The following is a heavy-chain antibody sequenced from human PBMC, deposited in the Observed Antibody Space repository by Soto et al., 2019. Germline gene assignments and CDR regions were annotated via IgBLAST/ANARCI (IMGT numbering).Heavy chain of an antibody. J-gene: IGHJ3*01. D-gene: IGHD2-2*01. CDR2: ISWNSGNI. Sequence: EVQLVESGGGVVQPGRSLRLSCSASGFTFDDYAMNWVRQAPGKGLEWVSSISWNSGNIVYADSVRGRFTISRDNDKTSLHLQMNSLRAEDTALYYCTKGASTSCFSAFDLWGQGTMVTVSS. V-gene: IGHV3-9*01. CDR1: GFTFDDYA. CDR3: TKGASTSCFSAFDL.